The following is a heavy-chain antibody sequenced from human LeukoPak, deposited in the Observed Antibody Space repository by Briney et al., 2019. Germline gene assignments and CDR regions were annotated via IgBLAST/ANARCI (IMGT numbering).Heavy chain of an antibody. CDR3: ARGSDDFWSGYSPSY. V-gene: IGHV1-8*01. D-gene: IGHD3-3*01. J-gene: IGHJ4*02. CDR1: GYTFTSYD. CDR2: MNPNSGNT. Sequence: GASVKVSCKASGYTFTSYDINWVRQATGQGLEWMGWMNPNSGNTGYAQKFQGRVTMTRDTSISTAYMELSRLRSDDTAVYYCARGSDDFWSGYSPSYWGQGTLVTVSS.